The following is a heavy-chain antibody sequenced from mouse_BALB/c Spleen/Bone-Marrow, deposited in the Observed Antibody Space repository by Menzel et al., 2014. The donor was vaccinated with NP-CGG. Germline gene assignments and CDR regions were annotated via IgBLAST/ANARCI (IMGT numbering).Heavy chain of an antibody. CDR3: AKXXXXXXQXXY. Sequence: EVQVVESGGGLVQPGGSLKLSCAASGFTFSSYGMSWVRQTPDKRLELVATINSNGGSTYYPDSVKGRFTISRDNAKNXLYIQMSSVKAVGAXMYFSAKXXXXXXQXXYSGXGAXVXVSA. CDR2: INSNGGST. J-gene: IGHJ3*01. CDR1: GFTFSSYG. V-gene: IGHV5-6-3*01.